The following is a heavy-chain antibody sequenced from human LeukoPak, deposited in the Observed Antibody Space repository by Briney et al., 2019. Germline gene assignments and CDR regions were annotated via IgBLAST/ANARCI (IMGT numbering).Heavy chain of an antibody. CDR3: AREIVEMAALKIDY. D-gene: IGHD5-24*01. J-gene: IGHJ4*02. Sequence: SQTLSLTCTVSGGSTSSGDYYWSWIRQPAGKGLEWIGRIYTSGGTNYNPSLKSRVTISVDTSKNQFSLKLSSVTAADTAVYYCAREIVEMAALKIDYWGQGTLVTVSS. CDR2: IYTSGGT. V-gene: IGHV4-61*02. CDR1: GGSTSSGDYY.